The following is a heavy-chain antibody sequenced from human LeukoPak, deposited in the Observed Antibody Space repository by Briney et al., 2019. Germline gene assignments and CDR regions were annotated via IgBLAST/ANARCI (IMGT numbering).Heavy chain of an antibody. D-gene: IGHD3-22*01. V-gene: IGHV3-21*01. CDR3: ARGARGFLDS. J-gene: IGHJ4*02. Sequence: PGGSLRLSCAASGFTFSSYSMNWVRQAPGKGLEWVSSISSSSNFIYYADSVKGRFTISRDNAKNSLFLQMNSLRAEDTAVYYCARGARGFLDSWGQGTLVTVSS. CDR1: GFTFSSYS. CDR2: ISSSSNFI.